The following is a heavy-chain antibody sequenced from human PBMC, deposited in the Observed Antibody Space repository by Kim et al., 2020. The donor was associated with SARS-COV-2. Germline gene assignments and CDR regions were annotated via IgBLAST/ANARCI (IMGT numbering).Heavy chain of an antibody. CDR2: INPSGGST. J-gene: IGHJ5*02. CDR1: GYTFTSYY. Sequence: ASVKVSCKASGYTFTSYYMHWVRQAPGQGLEWMGIINPSGGSTSYAQKFQGRVTMTRDTSTSTVYMELSSLRSEDTAVYYCARDPIAAADNNWFDPWGQGTLVTVSS. V-gene: IGHV1-46*01. D-gene: IGHD6-13*01. CDR3: ARDPIAAADNNWFDP.